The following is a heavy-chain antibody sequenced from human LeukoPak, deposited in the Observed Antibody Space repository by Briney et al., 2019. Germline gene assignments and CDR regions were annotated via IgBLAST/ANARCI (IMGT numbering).Heavy chain of an antibody. J-gene: IGHJ1*01. CDR3: ARDQSGSPYSIEN. CDR2: ISAYNGNR. Sequence: ASVRVSSEGSGYTFSRYGISSVREVPGQGLEWMGWISAYNGNRNYAQNLQGRVTMTTDTSTSTAYMELRPLRCHDTGVYYCARDQSGSPYSIENCGQGGLVTVSS. CDR1: GYTFSRYG. V-gene: IGHV1-18*01. D-gene: IGHD3-10*01.